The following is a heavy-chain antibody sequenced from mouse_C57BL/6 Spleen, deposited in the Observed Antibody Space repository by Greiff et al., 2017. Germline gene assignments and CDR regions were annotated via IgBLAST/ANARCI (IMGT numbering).Heavy chain of an antibody. J-gene: IGHJ1*03. CDR3: ARGHSNPYWYFDV. V-gene: IGHV1-55*01. D-gene: IGHD2-5*01. CDR1: GYTFTSYW. CDR2: IYPGSGST. Sequence: QVQLQQSGAELVMPGASVKMSCKASGYTFTSYWITWVKQRPGQGLEWIGDIYPGSGSTNYNEKFKSKATLTVDTSSSTAYMQLSSLTSEDSAVYYCARGHSNPYWYFDVWGTGTTVTVSS.